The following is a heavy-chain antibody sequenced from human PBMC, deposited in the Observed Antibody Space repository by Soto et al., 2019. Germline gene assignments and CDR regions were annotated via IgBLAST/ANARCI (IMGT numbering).Heavy chain of an antibody. Sequence: SDTLSLTCAVSGDSITSGYYWGWIRQPPGKGLECIGSIYHSGSTYYNPSLKSRVNISVDTSKKQFSLKLSSVTAADTAVYYCARSDSSGRTGDYWGQGTLVTVSS. CDR1: GDSITSGYY. V-gene: IGHV4-38-2*01. D-gene: IGHD6-19*01. CDR3: ARSDSSGRTGDY. CDR2: IYHSGST. J-gene: IGHJ4*02.